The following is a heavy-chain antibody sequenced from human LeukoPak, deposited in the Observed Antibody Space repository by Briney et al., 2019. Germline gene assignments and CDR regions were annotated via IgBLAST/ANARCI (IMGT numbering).Heavy chain of an antibody. D-gene: IGHD3-9*01. J-gene: IGHJ4*02. CDR2: IYSGGST. CDR1: GFTVSSNY. Sequence: GSLRLSCAASGFTVSSNYMSWVRQAPGKGLEWVSVIYSGGSTYYADSVKGRFTISRDNSKNTLYLQMNSLRAEDTAVYYCARVPSDSFGWVCVDSWGQGSLVTVSS. CDR3: ARVPSDSFGWVCVDS. V-gene: IGHV3-53*01.